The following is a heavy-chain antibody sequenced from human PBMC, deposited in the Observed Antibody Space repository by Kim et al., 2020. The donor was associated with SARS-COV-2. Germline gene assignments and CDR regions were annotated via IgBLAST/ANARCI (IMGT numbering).Heavy chain of an antibody. CDR3: ATRSRVVAATSDFDY. J-gene: IGHJ4*02. CDR2: FDPEDGET. CDR1: GYTLTELS. D-gene: IGHD2-15*01. Sequence: ASVKVSCKVSGYTLTELSMHWVRQAPGKGLEWMGGFDPEDGETIYAQKFQGRVTMTEDTSTDTAYMELSSLRSEDTAVYYCATRSRVVAATSDFDYWGQGTLVTVSS. V-gene: IGHV1-24*01.